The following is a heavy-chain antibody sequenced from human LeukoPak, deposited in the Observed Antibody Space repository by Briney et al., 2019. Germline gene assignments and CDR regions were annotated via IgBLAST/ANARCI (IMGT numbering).Heavy chain of an antibody. CDR3: AWIREQYGDYRPFDY. J-gene: IGHJ4*02. D-gene: IGHD4-17*01. V-gene: IGHV4-59*01. Sequence: SETLSLTCTVSGGSISSYYWSWIRQPPGKGLEWIGYIYYSGSTNYNPSLKSRVTISVDTSKNQFSLKLSSVTAVDTATYYCAWIREQYGDYRPFDYWGQGTLVTVSS. CDR1: GGSISSYY. CDR2: IYYSGST.